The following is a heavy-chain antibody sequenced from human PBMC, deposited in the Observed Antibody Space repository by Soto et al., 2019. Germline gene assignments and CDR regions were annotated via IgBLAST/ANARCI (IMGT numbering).Heavy chain of an antibody. D-gene: IGHD6-13*01. CDR1: GGSISGYY. CDR2: VYYSGST. Sequence: SETLSLTCTVSGGSISGYYWSWIRQPPGKGLEWIGYVYYSGSTTYNPSLKSRVTISVDTSKNQFSLKLSSVTAADTAVYYCASHGSSSWYDYWGQGTLVTVSS. V-gene: IGHV4-59*12. J-gene: IGHJ4*02. CDR3: ASHGSSSWYDY.